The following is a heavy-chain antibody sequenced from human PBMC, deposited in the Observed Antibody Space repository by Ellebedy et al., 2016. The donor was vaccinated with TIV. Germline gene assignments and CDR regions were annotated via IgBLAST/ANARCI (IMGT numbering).Heavy chain of an antibody. V-gene: IGHV5-51*01. CDR1: GYSFTSYW. J-gene: IGHJ5*02. CDR3: ARLPGWFGELLGWFDP. Sequence: GESLKISCTGSGYSFTSYWIGWVRQMPGKGLEWMGIIYPGDSDTRYSPSFQGQVTISADKSISTAYLQWSSLKASDTAMYYCARLPGWFGELLGWFDPWGQGTLVTVSS. D-gene: IGHD3-10*01. CDR2: IYPGDSDT.